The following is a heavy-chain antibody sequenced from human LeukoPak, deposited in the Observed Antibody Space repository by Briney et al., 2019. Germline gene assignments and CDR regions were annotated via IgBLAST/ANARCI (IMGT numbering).Heavy chain of an antibody. Sequence: GGSLRLSCAASGFTFSSYAMSWVRQAPGKGLEWVSAISGSGGSTYYADSVKGRFTISRDNAKNSLYLQMNSLRAEDTAVYYCARDKGYYYGSGSYLFWGQGTLVTVSS. J-gene: IGHJ4*02. D-gene: IGHD3-10*01. CDR2: ISGSGGST. CDR1: GFTFSSYA. CDR3: ARDKGYYYGSGSYLF. V-gene: IGHV3-23*01.